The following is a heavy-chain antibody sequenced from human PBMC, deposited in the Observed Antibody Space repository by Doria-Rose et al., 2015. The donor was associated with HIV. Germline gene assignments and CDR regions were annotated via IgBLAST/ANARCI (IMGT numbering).Heavy chain of an antibody. D-gene: IGHD3-22*01. Sequence: VKVSCKASGGTFSSYAISWVRQAPGQGLEWMGGIIPIFGTANYAQKFQGRVTITADESTSTSYMELSSLRSEDSAVYYCARDKDTSGDYPFDYWGQGTLVTVSS. V-gene: IGHV1-69*01. CDR3: ARDKDTSGDYPFDY. CDR2: IIPIFGTA. CDR1: GGTFSSYA. J-gene: IGHJ4*02.